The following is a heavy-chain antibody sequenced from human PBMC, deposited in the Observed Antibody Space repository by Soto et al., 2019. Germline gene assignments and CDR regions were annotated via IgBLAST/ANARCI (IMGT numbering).Heavy chain of an antibody. CDR1: GGSISSYY. CDR3: ARSGMDV. V-gene: IGHV4-59*01. CDR2: IYYSGST. Sequence: QVQLQESGPGLVKPSETLSLTCTVSGGSISSYYWSWIRQPPGKGLEWIGYIYYSGSTNYNPSLKSRVTISVDTSKNQFSLKLSSVTAADTAVYYCARSGMDVWGQGTTVTVSS. J-gene: IGHJ6*02.